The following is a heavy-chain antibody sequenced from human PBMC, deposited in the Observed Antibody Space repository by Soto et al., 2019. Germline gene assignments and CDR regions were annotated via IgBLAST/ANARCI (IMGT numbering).Heavy chain of an antibody. CDR1: GYTFTSYA. J-gene: IGHJ3*02. CDR2: INAGNGNT. V-gene: IGHV1-3*01. CDR3: ARENYDYVWGSYRYNPVGAFDI. Sequence: ASVKVSCKASGYTFTSYAMHWVRQAPGQRLEWMGWINAGNGNTKYSQKFQGRVTITRDTSASTAYMELSSLRSEDTAVYYCARENYDYVWGSYRYNPVGAFDIWGQGTMVTVSS. D-gene: IGHD3-16*02.